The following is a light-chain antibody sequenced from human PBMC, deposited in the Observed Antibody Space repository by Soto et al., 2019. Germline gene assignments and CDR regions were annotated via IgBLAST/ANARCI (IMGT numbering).Light chain of an antibody. CDR3: QQYGSSPPLT. CDR2: GAS. J-gene: IGKJ4*01. Sequence: EIVLTQSPGTLSLSPGERATLSCRASQSVSSNYLAWYQQKPGQAPRLLIYGASSMATGIPDRFSGSGSGTDFTLTISRLEPEDFVVYYCQQYGSSPPLTFGGGNKVEIK. CDR1: QSVSSNY. V-gene: IGKV3-20*01.